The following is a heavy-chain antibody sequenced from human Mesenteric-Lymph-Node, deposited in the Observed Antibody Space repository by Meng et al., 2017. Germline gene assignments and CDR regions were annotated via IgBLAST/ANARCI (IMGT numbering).Heavy chain of an antibody. Sequence: GESLKISCAASGFTFSSYWMHWVRQAPGKGLVWVSRINSDGDSTSYAGSVKGRFTISRDNAKNTVYLQMNSLRAEDTAVYYCARGNYYAMDVWGQGTTVTVSS. CDR3: ARGNYYAMDV. CDR2: INSDGDST. V-gene: IGHV3-74*01. CDR1: GFTFSSYW. J-gene: IGHJ6*02.